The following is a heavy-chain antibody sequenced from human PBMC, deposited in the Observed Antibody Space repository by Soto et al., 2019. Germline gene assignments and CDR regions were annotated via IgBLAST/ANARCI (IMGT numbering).Heavy chain of an antibody. D-gene: IGHD3-22*01. V-gene: IGHV4-59*08. J-gene: IGHJ4*02. CDR3: ARHNYDSSGPLDY. CDR1: GGSISSYY. CDR2: IYYSGST. Sequence: SETLSLTCTVSGGSISSYYWSWIRQPPGKGLEWIGYIYYSGSTNYNPSLKSRVTISVDTSKNQFSLKLSSVTAADTAVYYCARHNYDSSGPLDYWGQGTLVTVS.